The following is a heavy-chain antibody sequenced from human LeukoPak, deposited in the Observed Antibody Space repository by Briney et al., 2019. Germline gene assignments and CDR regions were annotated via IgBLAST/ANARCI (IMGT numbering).Heavy chain of an antibody. CDR1: GFTFSDYY. Sequence: PGGSLRLSCAASGFTFSDYYMSWIRQAPGKGPEWVSYISSSSSYTNYADSVKGRFTISRDNAKNSLYLQMNSLRAEDTAVYYCARGIYDSSGYTAFDIWGQGTMVTVSS. CDR2: ISSSSSYT. V-gene: IGHV3-11*05. D-gene: IGHD3-22*01. CDR3: ARGIYDSSGYTAFDI. J-gene: IGHJ3*02.